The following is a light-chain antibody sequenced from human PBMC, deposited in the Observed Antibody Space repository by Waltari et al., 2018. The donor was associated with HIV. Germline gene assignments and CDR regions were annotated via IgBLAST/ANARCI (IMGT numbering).Light chain of an antibody. V-gene: IGLV2-14*01. CDR2: EVS. CDR1: SSDVGDYNY. CDR3: SSYTTSSSWV. Sequence: QSALTQPASVSGSPGQSITISCTGTSSDVGDYNYVSWYQQHPGRAPNVMIYEVSNRPSGVSNLFSGSKSGNTAALTISVLQAEDEADYYCSSYTTSSSWVFGGGTKVTVL. J-gene: IGLJ3*02.